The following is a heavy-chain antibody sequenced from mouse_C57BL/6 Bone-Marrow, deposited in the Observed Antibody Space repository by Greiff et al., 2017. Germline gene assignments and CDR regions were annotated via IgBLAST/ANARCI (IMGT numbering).Heavy chain of an antibody. Sequence: VQLQQPGPELVKPGASVKLSCKASGYTFTSYWMHWVKQRPGQGLEWIGNINPSNGGTTYNEKFKSKATLTVDKSSSTAYMQLSSLTSEDSAVYYCARQILHYYGSSFFDDWGQGTTLTVSS. V-gene: IGHV1-53*01. J-gene: IGHJ2*01. CDR3: ARQILHYYGSSFFDD. CDR2: INPSNGGT. CDR1: GYTFTSYW. D-gene: IGHD1-1*01.